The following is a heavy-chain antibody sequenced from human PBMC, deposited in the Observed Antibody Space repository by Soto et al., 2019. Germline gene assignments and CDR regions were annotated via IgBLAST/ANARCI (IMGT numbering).Heavy chain of an antibody. CDR3: AKNGQPPYYYYGMDV. Sequence: QGQLVQSGPEVKKPGASVKVSCKASGYTFSRYGISWVRQAPGQGLEWMGWVSGYNGDTKHAQKVQGRVTMTIDTSTYTAYMELRSLTSDDTAIYYCAKNGQPPYYYYGMDVWGQGTTVTVSS. CDR2: VSGYNGDT. V-gene: IGHV1-18*01. D-gene: IGHD2-8*01. J-gene: IGHJ6*02. CDR1: GYTFSRYG.